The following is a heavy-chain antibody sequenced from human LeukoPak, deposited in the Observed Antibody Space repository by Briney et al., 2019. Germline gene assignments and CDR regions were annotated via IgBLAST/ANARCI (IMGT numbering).Heavy chain of an antibody. CDR3: ATPSTYYYDSSGYYKY. J-gene: IGHJ4*02. D-gene: IGHD3-22*01. Sequence: ASVKVSCKVSGYTLTELSMHWVRQAPGKGLEWMGGFVAEDGETIYAQKFQGRVTMTEDTSTDTAYMELSSLRSEDTAVYYCATPSTYYYDSSGYYKYWGQGTLVTVSS. CDR2: FVAEDGET. V-gene: IGHV1-24*01. CDR1: GYTLTELS.